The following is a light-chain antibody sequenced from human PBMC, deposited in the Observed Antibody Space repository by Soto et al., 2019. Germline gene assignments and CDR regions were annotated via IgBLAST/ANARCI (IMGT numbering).Light chain of an antibody. J-gene: IGKJ4*01. V-gene: IGKV3-11*01. Sequence: EIVLTQFPATLSLSPGEGATLSCRASQRVSSYLAWYQQKRGQAPRLLIYDSSNRATGIPARFSGSGSGTDFSLTISSLEPEDFAVYYCQQRSNWPLTFGGGTKVEIK. CDR2: DSS. CDR3: QQRSNWPLT. CDR1: QRVSSY.